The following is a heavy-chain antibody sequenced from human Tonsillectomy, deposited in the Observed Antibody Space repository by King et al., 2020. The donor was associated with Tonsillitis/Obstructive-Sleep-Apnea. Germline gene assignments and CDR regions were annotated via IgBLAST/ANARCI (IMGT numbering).Heavy chain of an antibody. D-gene: IGHD3-22*01. V-gene: IGHV5-51*01. CDR1: GYTFGTHW. CDR2: IFPRDSDI. CDR3: ARHNRASFESNGYYLDH. Sequence: DVQLVESGTEVKKAGESLRISCKGSGYTFGTHWIGWVRQMPGKDLEWMGVIFPRDSDIRYSPSFRGQVTIPPDKSISTAYLQWGSLKASDTAMYYGARHNRASFESNGYYLDHWGQGTLVTVAS. J-gene: IGHJ5*02.